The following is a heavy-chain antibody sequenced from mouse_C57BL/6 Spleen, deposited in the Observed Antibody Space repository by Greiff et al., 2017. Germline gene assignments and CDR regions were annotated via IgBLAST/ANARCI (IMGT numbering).Heavy chain of an antibody. CDR1: GYTFTSYW. CDR3: ARSTTVASFDY. J-gene: IGHJ2*01. V-gene: IGHV1-69*01. D-gene: IGHD1-1*01. Sequence: QVQLQQSGAELVMPGASVKLSCKASGYTFTSYWMHWVKQRPGQGLEWIGEIDPSDSYTNYNQKFKGKSTLTVDKSSSTAYMQLSSLTSEDSAVYYCARSTTVASFDYWGQGTTLTVSS. CDR2: IDPSDSYT.